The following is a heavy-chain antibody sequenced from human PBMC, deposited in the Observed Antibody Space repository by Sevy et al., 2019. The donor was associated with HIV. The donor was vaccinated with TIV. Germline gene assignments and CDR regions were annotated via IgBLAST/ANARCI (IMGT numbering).Heavy chain of an antibody. J-gene: IGHJ4*02. CDR1: GFSFNGYG. CDR3: ATESLAVAGIGYYFHS. D-gene: IGHD6-19*01. Sequence: GESLKISCAASGFSFNGYGMHWVRQAPGKGLEWLAVIWYDGTNKEHADSVKGRFTISRDNSENTLYLQMNSLRAEDTAVYYCATESLAVAGIGYYFHSWGQGTLVTVSS. CDR2: IWYDGTNK. V-gene: IGHV3-33*01.